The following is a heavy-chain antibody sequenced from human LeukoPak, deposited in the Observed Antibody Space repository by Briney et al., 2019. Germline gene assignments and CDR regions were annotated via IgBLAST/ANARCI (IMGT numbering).Heavy chain of an antibody. D-gene: IGHD2-2*01. CDR3: ARSYCSTSCYRSAFDI. CDR1: SGSISTYY. J-gene: IGHJ3*02. Sequence: SETLSLTCTVSSGSISTYYGSWMRQPPGKGREWMGYIYYSGSTNYNPSLKSRVTISVDTSKNPFSLKLNSVTAADTAVYYCARSYCSTSCYRSAFDIWGQGTMVTVSS. CDR2: IYYSGST. V-gene: IGHV4-59*01.